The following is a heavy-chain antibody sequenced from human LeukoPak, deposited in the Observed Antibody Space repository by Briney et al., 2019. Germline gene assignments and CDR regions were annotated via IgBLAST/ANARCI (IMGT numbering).Heavy chain of an antibody. J-gene: IGHJ6*03. V-gene: IGHV3-11*04. D-gene: IGHD3-10*01. Sequence: GGSLRLSCVASGFIFKNYYMSWIRQAPGKGLEWVSYIGSSGSTIYYADSVKGRFTISRDNAKNSLYLQMNSLRAEDTAVYYCAREQTYYYGSGSYSRYYYMDVW. CDR1: GFIFKNYY. CDR3: AREQTYYYGSGSYSRYYYMDV. CDR2: IGSSGSTI.